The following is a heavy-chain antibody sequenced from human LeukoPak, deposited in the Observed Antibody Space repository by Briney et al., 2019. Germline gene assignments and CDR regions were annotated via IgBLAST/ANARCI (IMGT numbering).Heavy chain of an antibody. V-gene: IGHV1-24*01. CDR2: FDPEDGET. J-gene: IGHJ4*02. CDR1: GYTLTELS. D-gene: IGHD1-20*01. CDR3: ATGLRITGTYFDY. Sequence: GASVKVSCKVSGYTLTELSMHWVRQAPGKGLEWMGGFDPEDGETIYAQKSQGRVTMTEDTSTDTAYMELSSLRSEDTAVYYCATGLRITGTYFDYWGQGTLVTVSS.